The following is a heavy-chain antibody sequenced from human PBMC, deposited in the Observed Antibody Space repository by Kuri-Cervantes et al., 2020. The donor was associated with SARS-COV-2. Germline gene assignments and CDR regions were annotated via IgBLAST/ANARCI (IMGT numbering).Heavy chain of an antibody. CDR3: ARRWGSRFNWFDP. CDR1: GYSFTSYW. V-gene: IGHV5-51*01. J-gene: IGHJ5*02. D-gene: IGHD6-13*01. Sequence: GGSLRLSCKGSGYSFTSYWIGWVRQMPGKGLEWMGSIYPGDSDTRYSPYFQGQVTISADKSISTAYLQWNSMKASDTAMYYCARRWGSRFNWFDPWGQGTLVTVSS. CDR2: IYPGDSDT.